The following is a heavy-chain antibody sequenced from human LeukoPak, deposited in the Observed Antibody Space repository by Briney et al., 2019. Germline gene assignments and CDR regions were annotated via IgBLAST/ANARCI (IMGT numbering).Heavy chain of an antibody. CDR3: ARVGSPVDY. Sequence: SETLSLTCTVSGGSISSYHWSWIRQPPGKGLEWIGYIYYSGSTNYNPSLKSRVTISVDTSKNQFSLKLSSVTAADTAVYYCARVGSPVDYWGQGTLVTVSS. D-gene: IGHD4-17*01. V-gene: IGHV4-59*01. CDR1: GGSISSYH. CDR2: IYYSGST. J-gene: IGHJ4*02.